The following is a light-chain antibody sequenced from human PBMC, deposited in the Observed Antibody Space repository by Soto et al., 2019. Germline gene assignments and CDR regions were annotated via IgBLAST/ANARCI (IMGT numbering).Light chain of an antibody. CDR2: DAS. V-gene: IGKV3-11*01. CDR3: QQRSNWSQLT. CDR1: QSVSSY. Sequence: EIVLTQSPATLSLSPGERATLSCRASQSVSSYLAWYQQKPGQAPRLLIYDASNRATGIPARFSGSGSGTDFTLTISSLEPEDFAVYYCQQRSNWSQLTFGGVTKVDIK. J-gene: IGKJ4*01.